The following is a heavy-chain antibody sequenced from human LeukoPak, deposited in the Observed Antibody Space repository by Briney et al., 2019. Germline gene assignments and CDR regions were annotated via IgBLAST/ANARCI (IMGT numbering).Heavy chain of an antibody. CDR1: GGTFSSYA. D-gene: IGHD5-12*01. CDR2: IIPIFGTA. V-gene: IGHV1-69*01. CDR3: AREVEWLRDAFL. J-gene: IGHJ4*02. Sequence: SVKVSCKASGGTFSSYAISWGRQAPGQGLEWMGGIIPIFGTANYAQKFQGRVTITADESTSTAYMELNCLRSEDTAVYYCAREVEWLRDAFLWGQGTLVTVSS.